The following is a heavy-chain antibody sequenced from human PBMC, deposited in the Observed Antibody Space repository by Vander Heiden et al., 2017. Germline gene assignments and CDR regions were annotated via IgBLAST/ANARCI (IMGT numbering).Heavy chain of an antibody. D-gene: IGHD3-10*01. CDR3: ATTYYGSWSSMFSWFDP. Sequence: QLQEWRPGLVKPSETLSLTSPATRGPISGCSHHRGWTRQPPGKGLECIGSIYYNTGKTYDNQSLKSRVSIFMDESKNQFSLKLNSVTAADTAVYFCATTYYGSWSSMFSWFDPCGRGTLVTVSS. J-gene: IGHJ5*02. CDR1: RGPISGCSHH. V-gene: IGHV4-39*01. CDR2: IYYNTGKT.